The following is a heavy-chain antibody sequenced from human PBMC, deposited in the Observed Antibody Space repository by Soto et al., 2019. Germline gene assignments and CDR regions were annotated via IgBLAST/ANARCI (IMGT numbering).Heavy chain of an antibody. Sequence: PGESLKISCKGSGYSFTSYWIGWVRRMPGKGLECMGIIYPGDSDTRYSPSFQGQVTISADKSISTAYLQWSSLKASDTAMYYCARAVDTAMVIRRYYYYGMDVWGQGTKVTVSS. CDR1: GYSFTSYW. D-gene: IGHD5-18*01. CDR2: IYPGDSDT. J-gene: IGHJ6*02. CDR3: ARAVDTAMVIRRYYYYGMDV. V-gene: IGHV5-51*01.